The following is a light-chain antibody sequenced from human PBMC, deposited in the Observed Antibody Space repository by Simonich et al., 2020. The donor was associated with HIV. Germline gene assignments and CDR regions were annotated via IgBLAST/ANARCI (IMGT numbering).Light chain of an antibody. CDR2: YAS. Sequence: EIVLTQSPATLSLSPGERATLSCRASQSVSSYLAWYQQKPGQAPRLLIYYASNRATGITARFSGSGSGTDFTLTISSLEPEDFAVYYCQQRSNWPLTFGGGTKVEIK. V-gene: IGKV3-11*01. CDR3: QQRSNWPLT. CDR1: QSVSSY. J-gene: IGKJ4*01.